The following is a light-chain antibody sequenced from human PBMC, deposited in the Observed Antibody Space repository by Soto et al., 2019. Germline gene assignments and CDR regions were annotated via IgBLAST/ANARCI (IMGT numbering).Light chain of an antibody. CDR1: ESLDNW. J-gene: IGKJ1*01. V-gene: IGKV1-5*01. CDR3: QHYNSYSEA. CDR2: AAS. Sequence: IQMTQSPSTLSASVGDTVTITCRASESLDNWLAWYQQKPGKAPKLLLFAASTLLGGVPSRFSGRGSGTESTLTISSLQADDFATYYCQHYNSYSEAFGQGTKVDIK.